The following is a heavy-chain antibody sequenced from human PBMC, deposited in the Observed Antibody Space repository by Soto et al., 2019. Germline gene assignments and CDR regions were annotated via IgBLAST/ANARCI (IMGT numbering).Heavy chain of an antibody. D-gene: IGHD6-6*01. CDR3: ARASSSSSAADY. CDR2: IYDSESA. J-gene: IGHJ4*02. V-gene: IGHV4-31*03. Sequence: QVQLQESGPGLVKPSQTLSLTCSVSGESINSGGYYWSWIRHHPGKGLEWIGYIYDSESAYYNASLKSRVTISMDTSKNHFAMRLSSVTAADTAVYYCARASSSSSAADYWGQGTQVTVSS. CDR1: GESINSGGYY.